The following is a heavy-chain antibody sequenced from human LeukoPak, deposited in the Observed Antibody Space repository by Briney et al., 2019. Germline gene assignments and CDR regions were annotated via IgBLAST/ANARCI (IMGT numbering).Heavy chain of an antibody. J-gene: IGHJ6*04. Sequence: GGSLRLSCAASRFIFSSYGMHWVRQSPGKGLEWVAFIRYDGSSKYYADSVKGRFTISRDNSKNTLYLQMNSLRGEDTAVYYCVTRLCSISACRASSYLSFDVWGKGTTVTVSS. CDR1: RFIFSSYG. CDR3: VTRLCSISACRASSYLSFDV. V-gene: IGHV3-30*02. D-gene: IGHD3-10*02. CDR2: IRYDGSSK.